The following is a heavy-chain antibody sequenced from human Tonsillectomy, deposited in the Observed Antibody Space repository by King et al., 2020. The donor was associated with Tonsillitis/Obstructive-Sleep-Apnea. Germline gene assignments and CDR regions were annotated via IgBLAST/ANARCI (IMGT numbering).Heavy chain of an antibody. CDR3: ARDWGPFNSDWSAP. Sequence: QLVQSGAEVRKPGASVKVSCKASGYTFTTYGISWVRQAPGQGLEWMGWISTYNDNTNYAQKLQGRVTMTTDTSTSTAYMELRSLRSDDTAVYYCARDWGPFNSDWSAPWGQGTLVTASS. CDR1: GYTFTTYG. V-gene: IGHV1-18*01. CDR2: ISTYNDNT. J-gene: IGHJ5*02. D-gene: IGHD3-16*01.